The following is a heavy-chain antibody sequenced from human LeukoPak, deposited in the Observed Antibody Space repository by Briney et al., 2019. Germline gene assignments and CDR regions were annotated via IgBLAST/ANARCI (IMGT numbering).Heavy chain of an antibody. CDR1: GYSISSGYY. J-gene: IGHJ1*01. CDR2: IHHSGST. V-gene: IGHV4-38-2*02. D-gene: IGHD6-13*01. CDR3: ARVAAGIGFFQH. Sequence: SETLSLTCIVSGYSISSGYYWGWIRQPPGKGLEWIGNIHHSGSTYYNPSLKSRVTISVDTSKSQLSLKLNSVTAADTAVYYCARVAAGIGFFQHWGQGTLVTVSS.